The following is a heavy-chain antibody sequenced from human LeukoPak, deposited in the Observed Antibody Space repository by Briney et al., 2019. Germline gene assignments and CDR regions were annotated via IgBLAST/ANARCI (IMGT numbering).Heavy chain of an antibody. J-gene: IGHJ4*02. V-gene: IGHV1-69*05. CDR1: GGTFSSYA. D-gene: IGHD3-22*01. Sequence: ASVKVSCKASGGTFSSYAISWVRQAPGQGLEWMGGIIPIFGTANYAQKFQGRVTITTDESTSTAYMELSSLRSEDTAVYYCARARGGYYDSSGYSYFDYWGQGTLVTVSS. CDR2: IIPIFGTA. CDR3: ARARGGYYDSSGYSYFDY.